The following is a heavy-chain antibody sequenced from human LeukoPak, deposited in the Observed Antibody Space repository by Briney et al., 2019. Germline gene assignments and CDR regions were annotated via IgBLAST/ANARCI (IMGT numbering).Heavy chain of an antibody. CDR3: ASVGYYYDSSGYSY. Sequence: GGSLRLSCVASGFTFNNYWMDWVRQAPGKGLEWVASIKPDGSQKDYVDSVKGRFTISRDNAKNSLYLQMNSLRAEDTAVYYCASVGYYYDSSGYSYWGQGTLVTVSS. CDR2: IKPDGSQK. D-gene: IGHD3-22*01. V-gene: IGHV3-7*01. J-gene: IGHJ4*02. CDR1: GFTFNNYW.